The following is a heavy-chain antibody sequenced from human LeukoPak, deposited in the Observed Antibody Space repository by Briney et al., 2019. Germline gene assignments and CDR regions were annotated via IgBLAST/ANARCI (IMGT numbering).Heavy chain of an antibody. CDR1: GFTFSSYE. CDR3: ARKYDSSIYYYQALGY. CDR2: VGSSGGTI. D-gene: IGHD3-22*01. Sequence: PGGSLRLSCAASGFTFSSYEMNWVRQAPGKGLEWVSYVGSSGGTIYYADSVKGRFTISRDNAKNSLYLQMNSLRAEDTAVYYCARKYDSSIYYYQALGYWGQGTLVTVSS. J-gene: IGHJ4*02. V-gene: IGHV3-48*03.